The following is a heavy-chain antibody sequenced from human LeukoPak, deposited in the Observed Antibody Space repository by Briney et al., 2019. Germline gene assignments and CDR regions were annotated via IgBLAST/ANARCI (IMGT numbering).Heavy chain of an antibody. CDR1: GYTFTGYY. D-gene: IGHD3-10*01. V-gene: IGHV1-2*02. CDR3: ARDFIMVRGGQGAFDY. J-gene: IGHJ4*01. CDR2: INPNSGGT. Sequence: ASVKVSCKASGYTFTGYYMHWVRQAPGQGLEWMGWINPNSGGTNYAQKFQGRVTMTRDTSISTAYMELSRLRSDDTAVYYCARDFIMVRGGQGAFDYWGQEPWSPSPQ.